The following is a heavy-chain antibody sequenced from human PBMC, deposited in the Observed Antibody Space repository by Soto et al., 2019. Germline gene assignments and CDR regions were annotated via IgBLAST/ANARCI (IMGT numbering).Heavy chain of an antibody. CDR2: MNPNSGNT. Sequence: QVQLVQSGAEVKKPGASVKVSCKASGYTFTSYDINWVRQATGQGLEWMGWMNPNSGNTGYAKKFQGRLTMTRNTSISTAYMELSSLRSEDTAVYYGATEHSSSWRFDYWGQGTLVTVSS. V-gene: IGHV1-8*01. CDR1: GYTFTSYD. CDR3: ATEHSSSWRFDY. J-gene: IGHJ4*02. D-gene: IGHD6-13*01.